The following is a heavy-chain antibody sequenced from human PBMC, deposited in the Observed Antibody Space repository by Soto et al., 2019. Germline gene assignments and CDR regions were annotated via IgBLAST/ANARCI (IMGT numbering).Heavy chain of an antibody. CDR2: INHSGST. Sequence: SETLSLTCAVYGGSFSGYYWSWIRQPPGKGLEWIGEINHSGSTNYNPSLKSRVTISVDTSKNQFSLKLSSVTAADTAVYYCARAFYSNYGVVKGRLDYWGQGTLVTVSS. V-gene: IGHV4-34*01. D-gene: IGHD4-4*01. CDR3: ARAFYSNYGVVKGRLDY. CDR1: GGSFSGYY. J-gene: IGHJ4*02.